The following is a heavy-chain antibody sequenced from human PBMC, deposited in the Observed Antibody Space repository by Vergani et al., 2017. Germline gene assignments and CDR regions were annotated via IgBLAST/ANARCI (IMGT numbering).Heavy chain of an antibody. J-gene: IGHJ4*02. D-gene: IGHD6-13*01. CDR3: ARHPLGDSWYGLVPYYFDY. CDR1: GASVNSYY. V-gene: IGHV4-59*08. CDR2: VSFRGDT. Sequence: QVKLQESGPGLVKPSETLSLTCTVSGASVNSYYWSWIRQPPGKGLEWMGYVSFRGDTLYDPSVKGRMTISLNTSSNQFSLKLSSVTAADTAVYYCARHPLGDSWYGLVPYYFDYWGQGTLVTVSS.